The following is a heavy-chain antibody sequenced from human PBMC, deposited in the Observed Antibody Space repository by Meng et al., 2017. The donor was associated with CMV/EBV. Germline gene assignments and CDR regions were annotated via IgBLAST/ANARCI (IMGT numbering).Heavy chain of an antibody. Sequence: ESLKLSCTVSGGSIGSYYWSWIRQPPGKGLEWIGYIYYSGSTNYNPSLKSRVTISVDTSKNQFSLKLSSVTAADTAVYYCARDGAARPSYYYYGMDVWGQGTTVTVSS. CDR1: GGSIGSYY. J-gene: IGHJ6*02. CDR2: IYYSGST. V-gene: IGHV4-59*01. D-gene: IGHD6-6*01. CDR3: ARDGAARPSYYYYGMDV.